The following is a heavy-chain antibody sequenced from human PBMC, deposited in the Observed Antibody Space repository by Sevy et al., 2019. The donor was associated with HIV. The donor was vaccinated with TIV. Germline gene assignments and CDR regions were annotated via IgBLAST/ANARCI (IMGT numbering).Heavy chain of an antibody. V-gene: IGHV4-59*01. CDR3: ARAPPVRSGDDSLNWFDP. CDR1: YGSIIGYH. J-gene: IGHJ5*02. Sequence: SETLSLTCTVSYGSIIGYHWSWIRQPPGKTLEYVGYISYTGDTNSNPSLNSRVTMSVDTSKNQFSLKVTSVTAADTALYYCARAPPVRSGDDSLNWFDPWGQGTLVTVSS. CDR2: ISYTGDT. D-gene: IGHD5-12*01.